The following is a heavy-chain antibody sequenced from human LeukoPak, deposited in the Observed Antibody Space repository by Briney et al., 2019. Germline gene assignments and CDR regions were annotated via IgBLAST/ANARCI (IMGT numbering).Heavy chain of an antibody. CDR1: GYTFTGNY. Sequence: ASVKVSCTASGYTFTGNYMHWVRQAPGQRLEWMGWVNPKSGGTNYAQKFQGRVSMTRDTSISTAYMELSRLRSDDTAVYYCARDLGRDLNAILRGVIYTFDFWGQGTLVTVSS. CDR2: VNPKSGGT. V-gene: IGHV1-2*02. J-gene: IGHJ4*02. CDR3: ARDLGRDLNAILRGVIYTFDF. D-gene: IGHD3-10*01.